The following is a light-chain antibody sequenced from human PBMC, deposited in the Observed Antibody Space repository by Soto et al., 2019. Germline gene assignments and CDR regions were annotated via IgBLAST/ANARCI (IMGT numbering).Light chain of an antibody. CDR3: QQYGSSFT. CDR2: GAS. CDR1: QSVSNSY. V-gene: IGKV3-20*01. J-gene: IGKJ3*01. Sequence: EIVLTQSPGTLSLSPGERATLSCRASQSVSNSYLAWYQQKPGQAPRLIIYGASSRATGIPDRFSGSGSGTDFTLIINRLEPEDFAVYYCQQYGSSFTFGPGTKVDIK.